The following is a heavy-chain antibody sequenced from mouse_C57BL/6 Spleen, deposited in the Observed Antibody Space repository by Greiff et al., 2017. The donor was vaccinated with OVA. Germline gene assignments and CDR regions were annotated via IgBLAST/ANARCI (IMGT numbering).Heavy chain of an antibody. CDR1: GYTFTSYW. D-gene: IGHD2-1*01. V-gene: IGHV1-53*01. CDR3: ARDRLYYGNYYYAMDY. J-gene: IGHJ4*01. Sequence: QVQLQQSGTELVKPGASVKLSCKASGYTFTSYWMHWVKQRPGQGLEWIGNINPSNGGTNYNEKFKSKATLTVDKSSSTAYMQLSSLTSEDSAVYYCARDRLYYGNYYYAMDYWGQGTSVTVSS. CDR2: INPSNGGT.